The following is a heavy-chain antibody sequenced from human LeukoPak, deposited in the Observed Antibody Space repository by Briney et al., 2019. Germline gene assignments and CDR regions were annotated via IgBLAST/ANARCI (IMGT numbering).Heavy chain of an antibody. J-gene: IGHJ4*02. Sequence: GGSLRLSCAASGFTFDDYGMSWVRQAPGKGLEWVANIKQDGSEKYYVDSVKGRFTISRDNAKNSLYLQMNSLRAEDTAIYYCAKDLGLMVYAAQDYWGQGTLVTVSS. CDR3: AKDLGLMVYAAQDY. D-gene: IGHD2-8*01. CDR1: GFTFDDYG. CDR2: IKQDGSEK. V-gene: IGHV3-7*03.